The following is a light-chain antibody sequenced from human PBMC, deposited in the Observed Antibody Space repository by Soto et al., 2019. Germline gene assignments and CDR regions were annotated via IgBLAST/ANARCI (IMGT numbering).Light chain of an antibody. CDR3: SSYAGTKNAV. V-gene: IGLV2-8*01. CDR1: SSDVGGYNY. Sequence: QSALTQPPSASGSPGQSVTISCTGTSSDVGGYNYVSWYQHHPGKAPKLMIYEVSKRPSGVPDRFSGSKSGNTASLTVSGLHAEDEADYYCSSYAGTKNAVFGGRTKVTVL. J-gene: IGLJ2*01. CDR2: EVS.